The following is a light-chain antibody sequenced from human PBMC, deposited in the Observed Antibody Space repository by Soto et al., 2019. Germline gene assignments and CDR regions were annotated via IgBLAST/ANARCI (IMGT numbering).Light chain of an antibody. Sequence: QSALTQPASVSASPGQSITISCAGTSSDVGGYNYVSWYQQYPGKAPKLMIYEVSNRPSGVSNRFSGSKSGNTASLTIFGLQAEDEADYYCNSYTSSSTWVFGGGTKLTVL. J-gene: IGLJ3*02. CDR1: SSDVGGYNY. V-gene: IGLV2-14*01. CDR2: EVS. CDR3: NSYTSSSTWV.